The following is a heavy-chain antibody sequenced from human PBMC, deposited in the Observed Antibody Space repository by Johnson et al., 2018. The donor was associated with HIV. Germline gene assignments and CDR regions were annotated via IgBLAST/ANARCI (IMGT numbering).Heavy chain of an antibody. CDR3: ARDSRISLIVVVSRGGFDI. V-gene: IGHV3-7*01. Sequence: VQLVVSGGGLVQPGGSLRLSCSASGFTFSTYWMSWVRQAPGKGLEWVGSIKQDGSESYYVDSVKGRFTISRDNAKNSLYLQMNSLRAEDTAVYYCARDSRISLIVVVSRGGFDIWGQGTMVTVSS. CDR1: GFTFSTYW. J-gene: IGHJ3*02. D-gene: IGHD3-22*01. CDR2: IKQDGSES.